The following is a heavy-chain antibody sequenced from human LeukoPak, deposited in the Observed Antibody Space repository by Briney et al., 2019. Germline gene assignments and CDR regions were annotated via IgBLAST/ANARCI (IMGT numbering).Heavy chain of an antibody. CDR1: GYTFTGYY. D-gene: IGHD6-19*01. CDR3: AMSSGWYRVFDY. J-gene: IGHJ4*02. CDR2: INPNSGGT. V-gene: IGHV1-2*02. Sequence: ASVKVSCKASGYTFTGYYMHWVRQAPGQGLEWMGWINPNSGGTNYAQKFQGRVTMTRDTSISTAYMELSRLRSGDTAVYYCAMSSGWYRVFDYWGQGTLVTVSS.